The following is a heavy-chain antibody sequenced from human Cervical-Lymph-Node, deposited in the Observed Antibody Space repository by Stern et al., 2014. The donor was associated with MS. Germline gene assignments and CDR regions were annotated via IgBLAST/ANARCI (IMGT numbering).Heavy chain of an antibody. D-gene: IGHD1-26*01. CDR1: GDTFGSYA. V-gene: IGHV1-69*06. CDR3: ARGGGLVGYFDY. J-gene: IGHJ4*02. CDR2: ITPVVGTT. Sequence: QMKLVESGAEVKKPGSSVKVSCQAYGDTFGSYAINWVRQVPGQGLEWLGGITPVVGTTNYAQKFQGRVTITADKSTNTAYMELMTLRSEDTAVYYCARGGGLVGYFDYWGQGTLVSVSS.